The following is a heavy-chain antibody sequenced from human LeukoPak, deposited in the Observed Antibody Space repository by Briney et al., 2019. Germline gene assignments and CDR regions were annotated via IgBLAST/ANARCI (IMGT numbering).Heavy chain of an antibody. CDR3: ARGIPYIRYDFWSGYYPLAFVY. Sequence: PSETLSLTCAVYGRSFRGYYWGWSPPPPGKALKWSGEINHSGSTNYNPSLYSPITIAEATTKNQFSTKMSSVTAAHTALYYCARGIPYIRYDFWSGYYPLAFVYWGEGTMVTVSS. D-gene: IGHD3-3*01. V-gene: IGHV4-34*01. J-gene: IGHJ4*02. CDR2: INHSGST. CDR1: GRSFRGYY.